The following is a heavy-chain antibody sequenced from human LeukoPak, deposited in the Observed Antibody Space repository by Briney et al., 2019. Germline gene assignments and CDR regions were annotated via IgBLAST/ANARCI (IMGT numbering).Heavy chain of an antibody. CDR2: IYGGDAA. CDR1: GINVSSNY. V-gene: IGHV3-66*02. CDR3: VTSTGQQFIPCDY. D-gene: IGHD6-13*01. Sequence: PGGSLRLSCAASGINVSSNYMTWIRQAPGKGLEWVSLIYGGDAAYYAESVRGRFMISRDNLKNTLFLQMNSLRVEDTAVYYCVTSTGQQFIPCDYWGQGTHVTVSS. J-gene: IGHJ4*02.